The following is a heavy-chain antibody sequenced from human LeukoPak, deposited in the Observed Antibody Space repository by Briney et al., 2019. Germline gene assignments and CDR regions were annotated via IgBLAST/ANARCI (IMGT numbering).Heavy chain of an antibody. CDR2: FDPEDGET. V-gene: IGHV1-24*01. J-gene: IGHJ4*02. Sequence: ASVKVSCKVSGSTLTELSMHWVRQAPGKGLEWMGGFDPEDGETIYAQKFQGRVTMTEDTSTDTAYMELSSLRSEDTAVYYCATDGYNLDGFDYWGQGTLVTVSS. D-gene: IGHD5-24*01. CDR1: GSTLTELS. CDR3: ATDGYNLDGFDY.